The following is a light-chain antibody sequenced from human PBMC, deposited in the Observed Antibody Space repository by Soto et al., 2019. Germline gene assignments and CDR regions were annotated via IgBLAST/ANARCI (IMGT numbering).Light chain of an antibody. V-gene: IGLV1-40*01. J-gene: IGLJ1*01. CDR3: QSYDSSLSAYV. CDR1: SSDIGAGYD. CDR2: GNS. Sequence: QSVLTQPPSVSGAPGQRVTISCTGSSSDIGAGYDVHWYQQLPGTAPKLLIYGNSDRPSGVPDRFSGSKSGTSASLAITGLQAEDEADHYCQSYDSSLSAYVFGTGTKVTVL.